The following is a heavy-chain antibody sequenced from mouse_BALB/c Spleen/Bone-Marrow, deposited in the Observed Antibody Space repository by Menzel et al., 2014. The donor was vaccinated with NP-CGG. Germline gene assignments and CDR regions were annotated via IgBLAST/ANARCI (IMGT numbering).Heavy chain of an antibody. Sequence: DVQLQESGGGLVQPGGSRKLSCAASGFTFSSFGMHWVRQAPEKGLEWVAYISSGSRTIYYADTVKGRFTISRDNPKNTLFLQMTGLRSEDTAMYYCTRGGNWEDFDYWGQGTTLTVSS. CDR3: TRGGNWEDFDY. CDR1: GFTFSSFG. D-gene: IGHD4-1*01. V-gene: IGHV5-17*02. CDR2: ISSGSRTI. J-gene: IGHJ2*01.